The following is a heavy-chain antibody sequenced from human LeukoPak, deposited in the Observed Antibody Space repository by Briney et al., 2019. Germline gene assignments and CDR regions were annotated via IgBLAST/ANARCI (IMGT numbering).Heavy chain of an antibody. Sequence: PGGSLRLSCEASGFSFSNYCVSWIRQAPGKGLECVSYITNSGRSTNYADAVKGRFTISTDNVKKSVYLEMTDLRAEDTAVYYCAREASGNYYVFDSWGQGTLVTVSS. CDR1: GFSFSNYC. V-gene: IGHV3-11*04. CDR2: ITNSGRST. J-gene: IGHJ4*02. D-gene: IGHD1-26*01. CDR3: AREASGNYYVFDS.